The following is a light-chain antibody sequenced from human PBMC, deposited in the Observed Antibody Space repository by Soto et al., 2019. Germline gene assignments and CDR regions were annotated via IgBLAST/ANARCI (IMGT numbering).Light chain of an antibody. CDR2: DVS. CDR1: NSDVGGYNY. CDR3: SSYTSSTTLV. Sequence: QSVLTQPASVSGSPGQSITISCTGTNSDVGGYNYVSWYQQDPDKAPKLMIYDVSNRPSGVSNRFSGSKSGNTASLTISGLQAEDEADYYCSSYTSSTTLVFGTGTKLTVL. V-gene: IGLV2-14*03. J-gene: IGLJ1*01.